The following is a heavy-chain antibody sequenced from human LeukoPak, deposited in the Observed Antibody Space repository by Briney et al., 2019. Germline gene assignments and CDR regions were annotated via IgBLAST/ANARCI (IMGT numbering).Heavy chain of an antibody. J-gene: IGHJ4*02. CDR2: IIPIFGTA. V-gene: IGHV1-69*05. CDR1: GGTFSSYA. D-gene: IGHD4-17*01. CDR3: ALPKSNDGDYSGRFDY. Sequence: SEKVSCKASGGTFSSYAISCVRQAPGQGLEWMGGIIPIFGTANYAQKLQGRVTITTDESTSTGYMELSSLRSEDTAVYYCALPKSNDGDYSGRFDYWGQGTLVTVSS.